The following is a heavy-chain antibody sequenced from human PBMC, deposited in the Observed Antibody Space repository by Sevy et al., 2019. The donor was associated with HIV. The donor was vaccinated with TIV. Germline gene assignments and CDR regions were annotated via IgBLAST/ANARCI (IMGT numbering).Heavy chain of an antibody. V-gene: IGHV3-23*01. Sequence: GGSLRLSCAAPGFTFDSYAMHWVRQVAGKGLEWVSTISGSGYATYYADSVKGRFIISRDTSRNTLYLQMNSLRVEDSAVYFCAKDRVTVFGVVVTFDSWGQGTLVTVSS. D-gene: IGHD3-3*01. CDR2: ISGSGYAT. CDR1: GFTFDSYA. J-gene: IGHJ4*02. CDR3: AKDRVTVFGVVVTFDS.